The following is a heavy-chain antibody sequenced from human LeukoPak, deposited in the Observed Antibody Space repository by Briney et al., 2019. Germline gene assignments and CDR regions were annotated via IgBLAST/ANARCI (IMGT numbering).Heavy chain of an antibody. V-gene: IGHV4-31*03. J-gene: IGHJ4*02. CDR1: GGSISSGGYY. CDR3: ATLWFGDLSKANDY. Sequence: SETLSLTCTVSGGSISSGGYYWSWIRQHPGKGLEWIGYIYYSGSTYYNPSLKSRVTISVDTSKNQFSLKLSSVTAADTAVYYCATLWFGDLSKANDYWGQGTLVTVSS. D-gene: IGHD3-10*01. CDR2: IYYSGST.